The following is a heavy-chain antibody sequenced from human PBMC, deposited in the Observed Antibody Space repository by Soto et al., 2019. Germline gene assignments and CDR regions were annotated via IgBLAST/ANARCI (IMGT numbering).Heavy chain of an antibody. Sequence: QVQLQESGPGLVKTSQTLSLTCTVSGGSISSGGYYWNWSRQQPGECLEWIGYIYYSGDTHYNPSLKSRVAMSIDTAKNQFSLKLSSVTAADTAIYYCARVVLGYPRYYSYHMDVWGKGTTVTVS. D-gene: IGHD1-1*01. V-gene: IGHV4-31*03. J-gene: IGHJ6*03. CDR3: ARVVLGYPRYYSYHMDV. CDR1: GGSISSGGYY. CDR2: IYYSGDT.